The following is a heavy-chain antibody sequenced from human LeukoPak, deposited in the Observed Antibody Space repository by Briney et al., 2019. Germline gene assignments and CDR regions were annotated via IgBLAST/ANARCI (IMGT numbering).Heavy chain of an antibody. CDR3: ARAPLGFV. CDR2: ISAYNGNT. Sequence: GASVKVSCKASGYTFTSYAISWVRQAPGQGLEWMGRISAYNGNTNYAQKLQGRVTMTTDSSTSTAYMELSRLRSDDTAVYYCARAPLGFVWGQGTLVTVSS. D-gene: IGHD3-10*01. J-gene: IGHJ4*02. CDR1: GYTFTSYA. V-gene: IGHV1-18*01.